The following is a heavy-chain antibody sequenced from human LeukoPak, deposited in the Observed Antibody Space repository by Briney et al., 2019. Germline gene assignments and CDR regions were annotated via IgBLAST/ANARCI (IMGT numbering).Heavy chain of an antibody. V-gene: IGHV5-51*01. CDR2: IYPDDSDT. Sequence: GESLKISCKGFGYSFTSYWIGWVRQMPGKGLEWMGIIYPDDSDTRYSPSFQGQVTISAVKSISTAYLQWSSLKASDTAIYYCARHYGSGSYDYWGQGTLVTVSS. D-gene: IGHD3-10*01. CDR1: GYSFTSYW. J-gene: IGHJ4*02. CDR3: ARHYGSGSYDY.